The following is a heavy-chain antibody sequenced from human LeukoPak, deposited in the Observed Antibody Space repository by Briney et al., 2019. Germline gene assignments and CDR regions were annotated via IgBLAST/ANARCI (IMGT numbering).Heavy chain of an antibody. J-gene: IGHJ4*02. V-gene: IGHV4-59*01. CDR3: ARGGGSGSYYRYFDY. D-gene: IGHD3-10*01. Sequence: PSETLSLTCTVSGGSISSYYWSWIRQPPGKGLEWIGYIYYSGSTNYNPSLESRVTISVDTSKNQFSLKLSSVTAADTAVYYCARGGGSGSYYRYFDYWGQGTLVTVSS. CDR2: IYYSGST. CDR1: GGSISSYY.